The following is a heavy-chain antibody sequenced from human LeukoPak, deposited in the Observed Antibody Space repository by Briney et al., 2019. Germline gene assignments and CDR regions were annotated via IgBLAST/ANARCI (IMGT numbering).Heavy chain of an antibody. CDR2: IKEDGSEK. J-gene: IGHJ4*02. D-gene: IGHD3-22*01. CDR1: GFSFSRYW. V-gene: IGHV3-7*05. CDR3: ARTASSGYDEY. Sequence: GGSLRLSCAASGFSFSRYWMTWVRQAPGRGLEWVANIKEDGSEKNYVDSVKGRFTISRDNAKNSLYLQMNSLRAEDTAVYSCARTASSGYDEYWGQGTLVTVSS.